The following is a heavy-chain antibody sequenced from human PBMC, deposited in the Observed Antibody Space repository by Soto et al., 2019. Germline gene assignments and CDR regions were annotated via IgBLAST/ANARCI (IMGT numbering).Heavy chain of an antibody. V-gene: IGHV3-43D*04. CDR1: GFTFDDYA. CDR3: AKELSVAVAESGMYV. Sequence: GGSLRLSCAASGFTFDDYAMHWVRQAPGKGLEWVSLISWDGGSTYYADSVKGRFTISRDNSKNSLYLQMNSLRAEDTALYYCAKELSVAVAESGMYVWGQGTTVTVSS. CDR2: ISWDGGST. D-gene: IGHD6-19*01. J-gene: IGHJ6*02.